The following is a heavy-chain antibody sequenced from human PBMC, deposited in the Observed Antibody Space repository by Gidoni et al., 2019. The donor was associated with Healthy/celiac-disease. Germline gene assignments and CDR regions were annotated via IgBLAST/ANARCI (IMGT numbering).Heavy chain of an antibody. J-gene: IGHJ3*02. D-gene: IGHD6-19*01. V-gene: IGHV3-23*01. CDR2: MSGSGGST. CDR1: GFTFSSYA. CDR3: ANGLAVAGPGGFDI. Sequence: EVQRLESGGGLVQPGGSLRLSCSASGFTFSSYAMSWVRQAPGKGLGWVTAMSGSGGSTYYADSVKGRFTISRDNSKNTLYLQMNSLRAEDTAVYYCANGLAVAGPGGFDIWGQGTMVTVSS.